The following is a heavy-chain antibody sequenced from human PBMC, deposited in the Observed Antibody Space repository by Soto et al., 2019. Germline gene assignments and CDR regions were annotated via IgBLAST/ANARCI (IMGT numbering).Heavy chain of an antibody. V-gene: IGHV4-59*01. CDR2: ISDSGVT. Sequence: QVQLQESGPRLVKSSETLSLVCSVSGDSIIRSFWGWIRQSPGKGLAYIGYISDSGVTDYDPSLKSRVTSSGGTSKNQCSLKLTSVTAADTAMYYCARGAGDLSGPDSFDIWGQGTMVTVSS. CDR1: GDSIIRSF. CDR3: ARGAGDLSGPDSFDI. J-gene: IGHJ3*02. D-gene: IGHD3-10*01.